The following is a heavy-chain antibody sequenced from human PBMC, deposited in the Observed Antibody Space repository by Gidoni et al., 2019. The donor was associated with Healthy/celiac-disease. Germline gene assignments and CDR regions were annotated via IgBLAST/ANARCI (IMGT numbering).Heavy chain of an antibody. Sequence: EVQLVESGGGVVQPGGSLRLSCAASGFTFDDYDRHWVRQAPGKGLEWVSLISGDGGSTYYADSVKGRFTISRDNSKNSLYLQMNSLRTEDTALYYCAKALFWSYYDSSGWGSGYWGQGTLVTVSS. CDR2: ISGDGGST. CDR3: AKALFWSYYDSSGWGSGY. J-gene: IGHJ4*02. V-gene: IGHV3-43*02. CDR1: GFTFDDYD. D-gene: IGHD3-22*01.